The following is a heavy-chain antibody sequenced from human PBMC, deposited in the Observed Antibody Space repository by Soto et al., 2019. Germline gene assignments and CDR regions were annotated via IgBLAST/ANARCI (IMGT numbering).Heavy chain of an antibody. CDR3: VKVKAGLWDAFDI. J-gene: IGHJ3*02. Sequence: GGSLRLSCSASGFTFSSYAMHWVRQAPGKGLEYVSAISSNGGSTYYAASVKGRVTISGDTSKNTLYLQMSSLRAEDTAVYYCVKVKAGLWDAFDIWGQGTMVTVSS. CDR2: ISSNGGST. V-gene: IGHV3-64D*06. CDR1: GFTFSSYA. D-gene: IGHD2-21*01.